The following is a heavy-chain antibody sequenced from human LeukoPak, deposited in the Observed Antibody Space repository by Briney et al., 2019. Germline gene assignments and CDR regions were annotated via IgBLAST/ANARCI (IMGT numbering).Heavy chain of an antibody. J-gene: IGHJ4*02. CDR3: ASSLYYDFWSGYHPTFDY. CDR1: GFTFSNYS. Sequence: GGSLRLSCEASGFTFSNYSMNWVCQAPGKGLEWVSYIRSSSSTIYYADSVKGRFTISRDNAKNSLYLQMNSLRAEDTAVYYCASSLYYDFWSGYHPTFDYWGQGTLVTVSS. V-gene: IGHV3-48*01. CDR2: IRSSSSTI. D-gene: IGHD3-3*01.